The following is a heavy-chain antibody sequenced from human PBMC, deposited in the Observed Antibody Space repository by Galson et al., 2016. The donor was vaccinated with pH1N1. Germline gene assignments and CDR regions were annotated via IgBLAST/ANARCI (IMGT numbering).Heavy chain of an antibody. CDR3: ARAPYNTGWYPEFDY. CDR2: ISGSGLHI. V-gene: IGHV3-21*01. CDR1: GFIFSNYN. Sequence: SLRLSCAASGFIFSNYNMNWVRQAPGKGLEWVASISGSGLHIYYADSLKGRFTISRDNAKNSLYLQMNNLRTEDTAVYYCARAPYNTGWYPEFDYWGQGTLLTVSS. D-gene: IGHD6-19*01. J-gene: IGHJ4*02.